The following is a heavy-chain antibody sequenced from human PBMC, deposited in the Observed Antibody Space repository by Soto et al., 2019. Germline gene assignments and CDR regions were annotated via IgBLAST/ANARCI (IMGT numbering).Heavy chain of an antibody. CDR1: GYTFTSYG. CDR2: ISAYNGNT. J-gene: IGHJ5*02. Sequence: GASVKVSCKASGYTFTSYGISWVRQAPGQGLEWMGWISAYNGNTNYAQKHKGRVTMTTDTSTSTANKEMRSLGSDDTAVYYCARVKTSGYHNWFDPWGQGTLVTVSS. D-gene: IGHD3-22*01. V-gene: IGHV1-18*01. CDR3: ARVKTSGYHNWFDP.